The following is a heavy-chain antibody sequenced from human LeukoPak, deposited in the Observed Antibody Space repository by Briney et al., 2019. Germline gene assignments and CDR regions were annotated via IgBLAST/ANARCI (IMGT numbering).Heavy chain of an antibody. D-gene: IGHD2-2*01. J-gene: IGHJ4*02. CDR2: ISAYNGNT. CDR3: GRGGAPVVPAVTYYFDY. Sequence: ASVKVSCKASGYTFTSYGISWVRQAPGQGLEWMGWISAYNGNTNYAQKLQGRVTMTTDTSTSTACMELSSLRSEDTAVYYCGRGGAPVVPAVTYYFDYWGQGTLVTVSS. CDR1: GYTFTSYG. V-gene: IGHV1-18*01.